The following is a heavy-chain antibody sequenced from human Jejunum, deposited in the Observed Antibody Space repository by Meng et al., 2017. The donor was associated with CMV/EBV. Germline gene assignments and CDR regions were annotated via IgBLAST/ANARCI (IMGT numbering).Heavy chain of an antibody. V-gene: IGHV3-9*01. CDR3: AKDMGYTSSSGMDV. CDR1: GFSFDDYA. J-gene: IGHJ6*02. Sequence: GFSFDDYAMHWVRQAPGKGLELVSSISWNSGGIVYADSVMGRFTISRDNAKNSLYLQMNSLRPEDTAFYYCAKDMGYTSSSGMDVWGQGATVTVSS. D-gene: IGHD6-6*01. CDR2: ISWNSGGI.